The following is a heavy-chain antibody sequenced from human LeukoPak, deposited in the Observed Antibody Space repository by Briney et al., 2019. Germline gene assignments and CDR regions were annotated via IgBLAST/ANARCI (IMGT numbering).Heavy chain of an antibody. CDR2: TYYRSKWYN. J-gene: IGHJ4*02. Sequence: SQTLSLTFAISVDSVSKNSAAWNWLRQSPSRGLECLGSTYYRSKWYNEYAGSVKSRLSITPDTSKNHFSLQLIVTPEDTATYYCAGAYGTYLHFDYWGQGSLVTVSS. V-gene: IGHV6-1*01. CDR1: VDSVSKNSAA. D-gene: IGHD4-17*01. CDR3: AGAYGTYLHFDY.